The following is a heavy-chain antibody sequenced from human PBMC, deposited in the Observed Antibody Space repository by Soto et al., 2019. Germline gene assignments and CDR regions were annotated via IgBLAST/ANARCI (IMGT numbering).Heavy chain of an antibody. CDR3: ARLGVWLGYCSGGSCDYYGMDV. J-gene: IGHJ6*02. CDR2: IYYSGST. Sequence: SETLSLTCTVSGGSISSSSYYWGWIRQPPGKGLEWIGSIYYSGSTYYNPSLKSRVTISVDTSKNQFSLKLSSVTAADTAVYYCARLGVWLGYCSGGSCDYYGMDVWGQGTTVTVSS. V-gene: IGHV4-39*01. CDR1: GGSISSSSYY. D-gene: IGHD2-15*01.